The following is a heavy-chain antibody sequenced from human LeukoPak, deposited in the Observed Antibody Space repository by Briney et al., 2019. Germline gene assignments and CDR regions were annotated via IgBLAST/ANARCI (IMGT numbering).Heavy chain of an antibody. CDR2: IYYSGST. J-gene: IGHJ4*02. D-gene: IGHD7-27*01. Sequence: SETLSLTCTVSGGSISSSSYYWGWIRQPPGKGLEWIGSIYYSGSTYYNPSFKSRVTISVDTSKNQFSLKLSSVTAADTAVYYCARDLGTSTSFDYWGQGTLVTVSS. V-gene: IGHV4-39*07. CDR3: ARDLGTSTSFDY. CDR1: GGSISSSSYY.